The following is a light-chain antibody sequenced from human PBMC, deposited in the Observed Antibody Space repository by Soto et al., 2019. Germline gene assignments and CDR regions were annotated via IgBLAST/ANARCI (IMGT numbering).Light chain of an antibody. Sequence: DIQMTQSPSSLSASVGDRVTITCRASQDINNYLAWYQQKPGKPPKLLIYAASTLQSGVPSRFSGGGSGTDFTLTINCLQPEDVATYYCQRYNNGPPVTFGPGTKV. CDR3: QRYNNGPPVT. CDR1: QDINNY. V-gene: IGKV1-27*01. J-gene: IGKJ3*01. CDR2: AAS.